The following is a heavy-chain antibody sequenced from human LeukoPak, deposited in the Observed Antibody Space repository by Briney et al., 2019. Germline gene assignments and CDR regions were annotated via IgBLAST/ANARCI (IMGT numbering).Heavy chain of an antibody. V-gene: IGHV3-21*01. Sequence: GGSLRLSCAASGFTFSSYSMSWVRQAPGKGLEWVSSISSSSSYIYYADSVKGRFTISRDNAKNSLYLQMNSLRAEDTAVYYCARIVGATWRYFDYWGQGTLVTVSS. J-gene: IGHJ4*02. CDR3: ARIVGATWRYFDY. CDR2: ISSSSSYI. CDR1: GFTFSSYS. D-gene: IGHD1-26*01.